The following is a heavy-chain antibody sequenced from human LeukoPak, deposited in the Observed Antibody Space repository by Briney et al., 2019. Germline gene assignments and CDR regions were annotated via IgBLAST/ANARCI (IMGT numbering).Heavy chain of an antibody. CDR2: IYSGGNT. D-gene: IGHD6-13*01. Sequence: GGSLRLSCAASGFTVSSNYMSWVRQAPGKGLEWVSVIYSGGNTYYADSVKGRFTISRDNSKSTLYLQMNSLRAEDTAVYYCAKTIATATTGIWGQGTLVTVSS. V-gene: IGHV3-53*01. CDR1: GFTVSSNY. CDR3: AKTIATATTGI. J-gene: IGHJ4*02.